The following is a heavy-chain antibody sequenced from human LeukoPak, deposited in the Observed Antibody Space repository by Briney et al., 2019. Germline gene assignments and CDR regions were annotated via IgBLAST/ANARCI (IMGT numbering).Heavy chain of an antibody. V-gene: IGHV3-30*18. CDR2: ISYDGSNK. CDR1: GFTFSGYG. D-gene: IGHD4-17*01. Sequence: GGSLRLSCAASGFTFSGYGMHWVRQAPGKGLEWVAVISYDGSNKDYGDSVKGRFTISRDNSKNTLDLQMNSLRAEDTAVYYCAKAYGDYYGSHAFDIWGQGTMVTVSS. CDR3: AKAYGDYYGSHAFDI. J-gene: IGHJ3*02.